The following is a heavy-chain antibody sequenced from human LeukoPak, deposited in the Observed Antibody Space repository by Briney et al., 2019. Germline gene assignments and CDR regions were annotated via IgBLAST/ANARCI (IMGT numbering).Heavy chain of an antibody. V-gene: IGHV3-30*02. CDR3: AKIYGSGSYSPHDY. CDR2: IRYDGSNK. D-gene: IGHD3-10*01. CDR1: GFSFSNYW. J-gene: IGHJ4*02. Sequence: GGSLRLSCVDSGFSFSNYWMSWVRQAPGKGLEWVAFIRYDGSNKYYADSVKGRFTISRDNSKNTLYLQMNSLRAEDTAVYYCAKIYGSGSYSPHDYWGQGTLVTVSS.